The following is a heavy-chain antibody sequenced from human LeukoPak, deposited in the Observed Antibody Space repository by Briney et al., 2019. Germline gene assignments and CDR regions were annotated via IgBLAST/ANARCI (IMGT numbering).Heavy chain of an antibody. V-gene: IGHV4-59*01. CDR2: IYYSGST. J-gene: IGHJ4*02. CDR1: GGSISSYY. CDR3: ARILHPHSSSWFIDY. Sequence: PSETLSLTCTVSGGSISSYYWSWIRQPPGKGLEWIGYIYYSGSTNYNPSLKSRVTISVDTSKNQFSLKLSSVTAADTAVYYCARILHPHSSSWFIDYWGQGTLVTASS. D-gene: IGHD6-13*01.